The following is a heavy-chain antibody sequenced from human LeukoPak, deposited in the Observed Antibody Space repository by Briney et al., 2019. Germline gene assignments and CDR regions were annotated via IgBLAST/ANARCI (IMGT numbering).Heavy chain of an antibody. CDR1: GYTFTSYD. V-gene: IGHV1-8*03. D-gene: IGHD2-2*01. CDR3: ARGRGYCSSTSCYHFDY. Sequence: ASVEVSCKXSGYTFTSYDINWVRQATGQGLERMGGMNPNSGNTGYAQKFQGRVTITRNTSISTAYMELSSLRSEDTAVYYCARGRGYCSSTSCYHFDYWGQGTLVTVSS. J-gene: IGHJ4*02. CDR2: MNPNSGNT.